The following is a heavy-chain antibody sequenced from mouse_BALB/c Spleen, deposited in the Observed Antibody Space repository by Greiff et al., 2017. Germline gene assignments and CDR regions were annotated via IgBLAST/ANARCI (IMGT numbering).Heavy chain of an antibody. J-gene: IGHJ4*01. V-gene: IGHV1-9*01. Sequence: QVHVKQSGAELMKPGASVKISCKATGYTFSSYWIEWVKQRPGHGLEWIGEILPGSGSTNYNEKFKGKATFTADTSSNTAYMQLSSLTSEDSAVYYCARCYYGTSAMDYWGQGTSVTVSS. CDR3: ARCYYGTSAMDY. CDR1: GYTFSSYW. D-gene: IGHD1-1*01. CDR2: ILPGSGST.